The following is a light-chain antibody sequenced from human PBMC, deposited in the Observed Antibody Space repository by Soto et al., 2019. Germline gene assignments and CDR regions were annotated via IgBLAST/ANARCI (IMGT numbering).Light chain of an antibody. CDR1: RAIGST. Sequence: EVVMTQSPATLSVSPGERATLCCRASRAIGSTLAWYQQKPGQTARLLIYDTSTRATGVPGRFIGSRSGTEFTLTITSLQSEDFAIYYCQHYVTWPLAFGGGTRVENK. J-gene: IGKJ4*01. V-gene: IGKV3-15*01. CDR3: QHYVTWPLA. CDR2: DTS.